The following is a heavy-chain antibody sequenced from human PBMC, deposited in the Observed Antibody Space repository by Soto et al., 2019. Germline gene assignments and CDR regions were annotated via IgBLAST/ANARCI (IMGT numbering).Heavy chain of an antibody. CDR2: TYSSGST. V-gene: IGHV4-59*01. CDR3: ARDHPLVNY. D-gene: IGHD3-16*02. CDR1: GGSINSFY. Sequence: QVQLQESGPGLVKPSETLSLTCTVSGGSINSFYWSWIRQPPGKGLEWIEYTYSSGSTKYNPSLKSRVTISVDTSKNQISLKLSSVTAADTAVYFCARDHPLVNYWGQGTLVTVSS. J-gene: IGHJ4*02.